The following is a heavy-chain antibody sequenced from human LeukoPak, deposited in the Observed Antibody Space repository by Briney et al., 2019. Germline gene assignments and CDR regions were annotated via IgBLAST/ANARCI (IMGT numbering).Heavy chain of an antibody. Sequence: GGSLRLSCAVSGFTFSSYWMSWVRQAPGKGLEGVANIKQDGSEKYYVASVKGRFTISRENAKNSLYLEMNSLRAEDTAVYYCARDRRAGGSYRSFKYWGQGTLVTVSS. J-gene: IGHJ4*02. D-gene: IGHD3-16*02. CDR1: GFTFSSYW. CDR3: ARDRRAGGSYRSFKY. V-gene: IGHV3-7*03. CDR2: IKQDGSEK.